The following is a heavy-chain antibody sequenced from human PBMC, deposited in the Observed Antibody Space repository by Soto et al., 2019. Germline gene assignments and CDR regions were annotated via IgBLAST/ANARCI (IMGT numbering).Heavy chain of an antibody. D-gene: IGHD6-13*01. V-gene: IGHV3-23*01. CDR3: AKDVRYSSSWYSLDS. CDR1: GFTFSSFA. J-gene: IGHJ4*02. Sequence: PGGSLRLSCAASGFTFSSFAMSWVRQAPGKGLDWVSAISGSGGSTYYADSVRGRFSVYKDKSRNTLYLQMDNLRVEDTAIYRCAKDVRYSSSWYSLDSWGQGTLVTVLL. CDR2: ISGSGGST.